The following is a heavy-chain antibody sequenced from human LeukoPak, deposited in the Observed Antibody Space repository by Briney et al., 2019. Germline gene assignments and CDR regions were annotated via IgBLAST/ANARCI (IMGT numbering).Heavy chain of an antibody. Sequence: PSETLSLTCTVSGGSITSRTYYWGWIRQPPGKGLEWIGSIHYSGSTHYGPSLKSRVTISVDTSKNQFSLMLRSVTAADAAVYYCTRVGCIDGSCYTFDYWGPGTLVIVSS. D-gene: IGHD2-15*01. J-gene: IGHJ4*02. V-gene: IGHV4-39*07. CDR1: GGSITSRTYY. CDR3: TRVGCIDGSCYTFDY. CDR2: IHYSGST.